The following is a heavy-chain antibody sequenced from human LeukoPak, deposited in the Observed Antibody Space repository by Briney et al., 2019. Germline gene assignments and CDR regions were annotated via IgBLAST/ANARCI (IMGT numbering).Heavy chain of an antibody. Sequence: SVKVSCKASGGTFSSYAISWVRQAPGQGLEWLGGIIPMIATASYSQKFQGRVSINADKSTNTVYMELSSLKLEDTAVYYCARGAGWLYDWGQGTLVTVSS. CDR2: IIPMIATA. D-gene: IGHD3-22*01. V-gene: IGHV1-69*06. J-gene: IGHJ4*02. CDR1: GGTFSSYA. CDR3: ARGAGWLYD.